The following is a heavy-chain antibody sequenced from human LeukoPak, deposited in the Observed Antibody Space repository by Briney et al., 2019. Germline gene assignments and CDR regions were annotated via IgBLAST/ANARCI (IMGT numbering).Heavy chain of an antibody. V-gene: IGHV3-15*01. Sequence: GGSLRLSCAASGFDIYNDWMSWVRQAPGRGLEWVGRIKSKSAGGTIDYAAPVNGRFIISRDDSKNTLYLQMNSLKTEDTAMYYCTLIKGWGSGTYYLDYWGQGTLVTVSS. CDR3: TLIKGWGSGTYYLDY. J-gene: IGHJ4*02. CDR2: IKSKSAGGTI. D-gene: IGHD3-10*01. CDR1: GFDIYNDW.